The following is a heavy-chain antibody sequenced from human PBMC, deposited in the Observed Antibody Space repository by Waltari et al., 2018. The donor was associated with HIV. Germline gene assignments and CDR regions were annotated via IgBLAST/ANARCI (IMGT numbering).Heavy chain of an antibody. J-gene: IGHJ6*03. D-gene: IGHD5-12*01. Sequence: EVQLVESGGGLVQPGGSLKLSCAASGFTFSGSAMHWVRQASGKGLVWVGRIRSKANSYATAYAASVKGRFTISRDDSKNTAYLQMNSLKTEDTAVYYCTRHIVARRDYYYYMDVWGKGTTVTVSS. CDR1: GFTFSGSA. V-gene: IGHV3-73*02. CDR2: IRSKANSYAT. CDR3: TRHIVARRDYYYYMDV.